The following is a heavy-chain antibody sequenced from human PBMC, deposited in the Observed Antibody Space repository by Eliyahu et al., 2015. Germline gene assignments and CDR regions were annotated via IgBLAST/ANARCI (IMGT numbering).Heavy chain of an antibody. D-gene: IGHD3-16*01. CDR2: IKSKTDGGTT. J-gene: IGHJ4*02. Sequence: SVGRIKSKTDGGTTDYAAPVKGRFTISRDDSKNTLYLQMNSLKTEDTAVYYCNQSWGKGFVSYWGQGTLVTLSS. CDR3: NQSWGKGFVSY. V-gene: IGHV3-15*01.